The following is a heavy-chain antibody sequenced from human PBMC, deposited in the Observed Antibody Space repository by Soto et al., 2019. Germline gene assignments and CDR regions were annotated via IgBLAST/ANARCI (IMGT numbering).Heavy chain of an antibody. CDR1: GGSFSGYY. CDR3: ARDDYGSGSYGMDV. Sequence: PSETLSLTCAVYGGSFSGYYWSWIRQPPEKGLEWIGEINHSGSTNYNPSLKSRVTISVDTSKNQFSLKLSSVTAADTAVYYCARDDYGSGSYGMDVWGQGTTVTVSS. V-gene: IGHV4-34*01. J-gene: IGHJ6*02. D-gene: IGHD3-10*01. CDR2: INHSGST.